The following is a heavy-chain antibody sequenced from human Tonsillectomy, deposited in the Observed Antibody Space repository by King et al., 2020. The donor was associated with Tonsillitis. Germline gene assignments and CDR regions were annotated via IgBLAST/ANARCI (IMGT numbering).Heavy chain of an antibody. CDR3: ARGIAAGGANWFDP. CDR1: GYTFTSYD. J-gene: IGHJ5*02. Sequence: VQLVESGAEVKKPGASVKVSCKASGYTFTSYDINWVRQATGQGLEWMGWMNPNSGNTCYAQKFQGRVTMTRNTSISTAYMELSSLRSEDTAVYYCARGIAAGGANWFDPWGQGTLVTVSS. V-gene: IGHV1-8*01. D-gene: IGHD6-13*01. CDR2: MNPNSGNT.